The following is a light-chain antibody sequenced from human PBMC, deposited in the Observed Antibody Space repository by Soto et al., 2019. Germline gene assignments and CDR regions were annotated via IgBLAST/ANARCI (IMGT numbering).Light chain of an antibody. CDR1: QSISSY. CDR2: AAS. CDR3: QQSYSTPVT. Sequence: DIQMTQSPSSLSASVGDRVTITCRASQSISSYLNWYQQKPGKAPKLLIYAASSLQSGVPSRFSGSGSGTDFTLTISSRQPEDIATYYCQQSYSTPVTFGGGTKVEIK. V-gene: IGKV1-39*01. J-gene: IGKJ4*01.